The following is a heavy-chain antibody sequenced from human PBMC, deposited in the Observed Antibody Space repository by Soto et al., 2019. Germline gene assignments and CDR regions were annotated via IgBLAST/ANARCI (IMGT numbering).Heavy chain of an antibody. CDR3: ARNWGYSDGYPRGY. D-gene: IGHD5-18*01. V-gene: IGHV3-30-3*01. CDR2: ISYDGGNK. CDR1: GFTFSSYA. J-gene: IGHJ4*02. Sequence: QVQLVESGGGVVQPGRSLRLSCAASGFTFSSYAMHWVRQAPGKGLEWVAVISYDGGNKYYADSVKGRFTISRDNSKNTLYLQMNSLRVEDTAVYYCARNWGYSDGYPRGYWGQGTLVTVSS.